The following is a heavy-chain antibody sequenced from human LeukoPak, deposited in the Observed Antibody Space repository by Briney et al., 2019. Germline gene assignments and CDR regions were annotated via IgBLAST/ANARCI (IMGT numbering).Heavy chain of an antibody. V-gene: IGHV3-7*01. D-gene: IGHD3-3*01. Sequence: PGGSLRLSCVASGLTFSSRDWMTWVRQAPGKGLEWVANIKQDGSEKYYVDSVKGRFTIFRDNAKNSVDLQMNSLRAEDTAVYYCAKGSKEVLFTRDHYMDVWGKGTTVTISS. J-gene: IGHJ6*03. CDR2: IKQDGSEK. CDR3: AKGSKEVLFTRDHYMDV. CDR1: GLTFSSRDW.